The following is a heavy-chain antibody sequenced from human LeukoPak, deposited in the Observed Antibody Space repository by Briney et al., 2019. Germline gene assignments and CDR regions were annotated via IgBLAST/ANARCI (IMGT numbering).Heavy chain of an antibody. CDR2: IYYDGST. CDR1: GGSISSYY. V-gene: IGHV4-59*08. D-gene: IGHD2-2*01. CDR3: ARRRTTGLSGYMDV. J-gene: IGHJ6*03. Sequence: SETLSLTCTVSGGSISSYYWSWIRQPPGKGLEWMGYIYYDGSTNYNSSLKNRVTISLGTSKNQFSLQLSSVPAADTAVYYCARRRTTGLSGYMDVWGKGTTVTVSS.